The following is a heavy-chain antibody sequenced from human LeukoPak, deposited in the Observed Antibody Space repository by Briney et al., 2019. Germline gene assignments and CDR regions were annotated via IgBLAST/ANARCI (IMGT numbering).Heavy chain of an antibody. Sequence: GGSLRLSCAASGFTFSSYSMNWVRQAPGKGLEWVSSISSSSSYIYYADSVKGRFTISRDNAKNSLYLQMNSLRAEQTAVYYCAIAPTMVRAKGGFDYWGQGTLVTVSS. CDR2: ISSSSSYI. D-gene: IGHD3-10*01. V-gene: IGHV3-21*01. CDR3: AIAPTMVRAKGGFDY. CDR1: GFTFSSYS. J-gene: IGHJ4*02.